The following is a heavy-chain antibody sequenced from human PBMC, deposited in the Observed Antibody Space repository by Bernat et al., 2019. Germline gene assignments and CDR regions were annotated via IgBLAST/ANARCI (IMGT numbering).Heavy chain of an antibody. CDR3: ARIYCSGGTCPFYFFDY. CDR2: IYYSGST. J-gene: IGHJ4*02. Sequence: QLQLQESGPGLVKPSETLSLTCTVSGGSISSSSYYWGWIRQPPGKGLEWIGSIYYSGSTYYNPSLKSRVTISVDTSKNQFSLKLSSVTAADTAVYYCARIYCSGGTCPFYFFDYWGQGTLVTVSS. CDR1: GGSISSSSYY. V-gene: IGHV4-39*01. D-gene: IGHD2-15*01.